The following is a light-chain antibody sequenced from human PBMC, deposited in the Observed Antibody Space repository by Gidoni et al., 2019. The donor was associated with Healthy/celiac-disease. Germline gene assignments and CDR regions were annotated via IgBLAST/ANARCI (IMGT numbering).Light chain of an antibody. V-gene: IGKV1-39*01. CDR3: QQSRGT. Sequence: DIQMTQSPSSLSASVGDSVTITCRASQSISSYLNWYQQKPGKAPKLLIYAASSLQSGVPSRFSGSGSGTDFTLTISSLQPEDFATYYCQQSRGTFGQGTKVEIK. CDR2: AAS. J-gene: IGKJ1*01. CDR1: QSISSY.